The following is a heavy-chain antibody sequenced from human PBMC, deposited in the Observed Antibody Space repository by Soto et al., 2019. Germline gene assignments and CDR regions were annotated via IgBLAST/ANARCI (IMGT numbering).Heavy chain of an antibody. V-gene: IGHV3-7*01. CDR3: ARAYYDFLWGSYRFDY. J-gene: IGHJ4*02. CDR2: IKEDGSEK. Sequence: EVHLVESGGGLVQPGGSLRLSCAASGFTFSRYWMSWVGQAPGKGLEWVANIKEDGSEKKNVDSVKGRFTISRDNAKNSLYLQMNSLRAEDTAVYYCARAYYDFLWGSYRFDYWGQGALVTVSS. D-gene: IGHD3-16*02. CDR1: GFTFSRYW.